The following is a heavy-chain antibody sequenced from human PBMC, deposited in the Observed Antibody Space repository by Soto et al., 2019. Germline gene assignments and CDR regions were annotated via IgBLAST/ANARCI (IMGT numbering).Heavy chain of an antibody. CDR2: INAGNGNT. Sequence: ASVKVSCKASGFTFTSYAMHWVRQAPGQRLEWMGWINAGNGNTKYSQKFQGRVTITRDTSASTAYMELSSLRSEDTAVYYCARVTLTDFWSGYPDYWGQGTLVTVS. J-gene: IGHJ4*02. D-gene: IGHD3-3*01. CDR3: ARVTLTDFWSGYPDY. CDR1: GFTFTSYA. V-gene: IGHV1-3*01.